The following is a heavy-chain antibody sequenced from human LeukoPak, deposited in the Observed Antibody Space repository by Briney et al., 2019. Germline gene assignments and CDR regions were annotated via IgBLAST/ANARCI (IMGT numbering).Heavy chain of an antibody. D-gene: IGHD5-18*01. CDR1: GGSISSGDYY. CDR3: ARELRGYSYGPGSYFDY. CDR2: IYYSGST. V-gene: IGHV4-30-4*08. Sequence: PSQTLSLTCTVSGGSISSGDYYWSWIRQPPGKGLEWIGYIYYSGSTYYNPSLKSRVTISVDTSKNQFSLKLSSVTAADTAVYYCARELRGYSYGPGSYFDYWGQGTLVTVSS. J-gene: IGHJ4*02.